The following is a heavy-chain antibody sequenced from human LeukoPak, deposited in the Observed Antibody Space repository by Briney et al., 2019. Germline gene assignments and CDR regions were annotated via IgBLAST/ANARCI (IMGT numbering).Heavy chain of an antibody. D-gene: IGHD6-19*01. V-gene: IGHV1-2*02. Sequence: ASVKVSCKSSGSTFSVYYMHWVRHAPGQGLGWMGWINPNSGGSNFAQKFQGRVTMTRDTSIGTAYMELTSLRSDDTAVYYCARESSSGWDYWGQGTLVTVSS. CDR2: INPNSGGS. J-gene: IGHJ4*02. CDR1: GSTFSVYY. CDR3: ARESSSGWDY.